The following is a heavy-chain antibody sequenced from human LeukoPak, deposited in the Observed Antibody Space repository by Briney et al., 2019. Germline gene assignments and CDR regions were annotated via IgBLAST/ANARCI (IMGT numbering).Heavy chain of an antibody. D-gene: IGHD3-9*01. CDR3: VSHSDSLTSYSFDY. V-gene: IGHV3-53*01. CDR1: GFIVSSNY. CDR2: IYSGGNT. J-gene: IGHJ4*02. Sequence: GSLRLSCAASGFIVSSNYMSWVRQAPGKGLEWVSIIYSGGNTYYADSVKGRFTISRDNSKNTLCLQMNNLRVEDTAVYYCVSHSDSLTSYSFDYWGQGTLVTVSS.